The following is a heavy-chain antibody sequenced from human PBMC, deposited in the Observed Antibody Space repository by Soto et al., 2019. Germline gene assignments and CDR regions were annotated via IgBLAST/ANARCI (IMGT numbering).Heavy chain of an antibody. CDR3: ARRHPYGSGSYYAY. CDR2: INHSGST. J-gene: IGHJ4*02. V-gene: IGHV4-34*01. D-gene: IGHD3-10*01. CDR1: GGSFSGYY. Sequence: TSETLSLTCAVYGGSFSGYYWSWIRQPPGKGLEWIGEINHSGSTNYNPSLKSRVTISVDTSKNQFSLKLSSVTAADTAVYYCARRHPYGSGSYYAYWGQGTLVTVSS.